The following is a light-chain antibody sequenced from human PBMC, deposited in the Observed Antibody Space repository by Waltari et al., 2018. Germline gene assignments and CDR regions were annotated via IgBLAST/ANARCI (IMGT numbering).Light chain of an antibody. Sequence: DIVMSQSPDSLAVSLGERATIQCRSSQSLSYRYNNRNYLAWYQQRPGQPPKLLIYWASLRESGCPDRFSGSGSGTDFTLTISSLQAEDVAVYYCQQSYSSPRTFGQGTRVQIK. CDR2: WAS. J-gene: IGKJ1*01. V-gene: IGKV4-1*01. CDR3: QQSYSSPRT. CDR1: QSLSYRYNNRNY.